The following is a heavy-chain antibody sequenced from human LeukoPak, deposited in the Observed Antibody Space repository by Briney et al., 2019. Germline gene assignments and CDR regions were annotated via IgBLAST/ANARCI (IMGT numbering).Heavy chain of an antibody. Sequence: PGGSLRLSCAASGFTFSSYAMHWVRQAPGKGLEWVAVISYDGSNKYYADSVKGRFTISRDNSKNTLYLQMNSLRAEDTAMYYCARDRYGDYGDFDYWGQGTLVTVSS. J-gene: IGHJ4*02. CDR2: ISYDGSNK. CDR3: ARDRYGDYGDFDY. V-gene: IGHV3-30*04. CDR1: GFTFSSYA. D-gene: IGHD4-17*01.